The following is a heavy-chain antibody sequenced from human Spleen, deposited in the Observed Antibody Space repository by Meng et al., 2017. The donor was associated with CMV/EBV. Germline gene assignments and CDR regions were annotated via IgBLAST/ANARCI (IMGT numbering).Heavy chain of an antibody. D-gene: IGHD1-26*01. CDR3: ARGVGAVDY. CDR1: GFTFTDFS. V-gene: IGHV3-11*05. Sequence: LVSPGSALVPSFPLCGFTFTDFSIVRIRQSAWKVLICVSNSRSKSSYTNNADSVKGRYNISRDNAKDSMYLQMNSLRDEDTAVDYCARGVGAVDYWGQGTLVTVSS. J-gene: IGHJ4*02. CDR2: SRSKSSYT.